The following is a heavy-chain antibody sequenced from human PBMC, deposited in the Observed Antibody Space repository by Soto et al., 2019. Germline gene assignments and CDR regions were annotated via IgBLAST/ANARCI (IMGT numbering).Heavy chain of an antibody. CDR1: GFTFSSYW. CDR3: ARLNNYYGSSGLNWFAP. J-gene: IGHJ5*02. D-gene: IGHD3-22*01. CDR2: INSDGSST. V-gene: IGHV3-74*01. Sequence: GGSLRLSCAASGFTFSSYWMHWVRQAPGKGLVWVSRINSDGSSTSYADSVKGRFTISRDNAKNTLYLQMKSLRAEDTAVYYCARLNNYYGSSGLNWFAPWGQGTLVTVSS.